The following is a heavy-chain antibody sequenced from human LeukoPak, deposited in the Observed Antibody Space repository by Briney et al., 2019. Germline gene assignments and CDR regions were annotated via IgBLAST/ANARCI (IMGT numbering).Heavy chain of an antibody. CDR2: MYYRGST. Sequence: SQTLSLTCTVSGGSISSGSYYWGWIRQPPGKGLEWIGSMYYRGSTNYNPSLKSRVTISIDTSKSQFSLKLNSVTAADTAVYYCSRGLSDVYWGQGTLVTVSS. J-gene: IGHJ4*02. CDR3: SRGLSDVY. CDR1: GGSISSGSYY. V-gene: IGHV4-39*07.